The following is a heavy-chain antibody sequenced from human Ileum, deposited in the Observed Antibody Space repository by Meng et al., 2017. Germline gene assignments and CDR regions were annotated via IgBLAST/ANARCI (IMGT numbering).Heavy chain of an antibody. D-gene: IGHD3-10*01. J-gene: IGHJ4*02. Sequence: QVRLVQFGAWVKKPGASVKVSCQASGYIFTAYYIHWIRQAPGQGLEWMGMISCSGGSTSYPHTFQGRVTMTSDTSTSTVYLELTSLRSDDTAVYFCARAGSSTSPPRDYWGQGTLVTVSS. CDR1: GYIFTAYY. V-gene: IGHV1-46*01. CDR3: ARAGSSTSPPRDY. CDR2: ISCSGGST.